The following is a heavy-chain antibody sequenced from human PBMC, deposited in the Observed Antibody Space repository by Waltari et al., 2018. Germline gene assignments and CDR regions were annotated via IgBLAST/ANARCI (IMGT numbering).Heavy chain of an antibody. CDR1: GDSISNNFF. Sequence: QVQLQESGPGLVKPSGTLSLTCTVSGDSISNNFFWSWVRQSPGKGLEWIGQVHQSGRSNYNPSLESRVTVSMDTSKNQFSLKMTSVTAADTAIYYCASGRGRGLYLDSWGQGTLVTVSP. J-gene: IGHJ4*02. D-gene: IGHD2-15*01. CDR2: VHQSGRS. CDR3: ASGRGRGLYLDS. V-gene: IGHV4-4*02.